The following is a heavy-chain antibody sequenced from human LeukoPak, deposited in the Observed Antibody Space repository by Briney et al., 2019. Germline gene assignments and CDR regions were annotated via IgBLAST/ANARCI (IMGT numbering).Heavy chain of an antibody. Sequence: SVKVSCKASGYTFTGYYMHWVRPAPGKGLEGMGWINPYSGGTNYAQEVQGRVTMTRDTSISTAYMELTRLRSADTAVYYCARGGVTVTTAKISRRGVDYWGQGTLVTASS. D-gene: IGHD4-17*01. J-gene: IGHJ4*02. CDR1: GYTFTGYY. CDR3: ARGGVTVTTAKISRRGVDY. CDR2: INPYSGGT. V-gene: IGHV1-2*02.